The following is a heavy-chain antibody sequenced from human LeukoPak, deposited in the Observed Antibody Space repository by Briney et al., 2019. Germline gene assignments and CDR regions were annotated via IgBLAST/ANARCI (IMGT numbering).Heavy chain of an antibody. J-gene: IGHJ3*02. CDR3: ARAAGPFDI. CDR2: IWYDGSNK. CDR1: GFSFSTYG. V-gene: IGHV3-33*01. Sequence: GGSLRLSCAPSGFSFSTYGVHSGRQAPDQGLEWVAVIWYDGSNKYYGDSVKGRFTISRDNSKNSLYLQMNSLRAEDTAVYYCARAAGPFDIWGQGTMVTVSS.